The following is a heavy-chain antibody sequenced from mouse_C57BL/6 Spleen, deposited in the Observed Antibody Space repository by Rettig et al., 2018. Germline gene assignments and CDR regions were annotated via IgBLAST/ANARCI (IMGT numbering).Heavy chain of an antibody. V-gene: IGHV3-6*01. D-gene: IGHD1-1*01. CDR3: ARDSSLDY. J-gene: IGHJ2*01. CDR1: GYSITSGYY. Sequence: DVQLQESGPGLVKPSQSLSLTCSVTGYSITSGYYWNWIRQFPGNKLEWMGYISYDGSNNYNPSLKNRISIARDTSKNQFFLKLNSVTTEDTATYYCARDSSLDYWGQGTTLTVS. CDR2: ISYDGSN.